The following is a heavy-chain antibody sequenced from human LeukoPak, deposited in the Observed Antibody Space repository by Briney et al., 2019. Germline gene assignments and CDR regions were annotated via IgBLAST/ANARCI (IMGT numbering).Heavy chain of an antibody. V-gene: IGHV3-48*01. CDR1: GFTFSSHS. J-gene: IGHJ5*02. D-gene: IGHD5-12*01. Sequence: GGFLRLSCAASGFTFSSHSMNWVRQTPGKGLEWVSYISSGSSARYYADSVKGRFTISRDDARNSLYLQMNNLRGEDTAIYYCARDAGNSGYGCDLWGQGTLVTVSS. CDR3: ARDAGNSGYGCDL. CDR2: ISSGSSAR.